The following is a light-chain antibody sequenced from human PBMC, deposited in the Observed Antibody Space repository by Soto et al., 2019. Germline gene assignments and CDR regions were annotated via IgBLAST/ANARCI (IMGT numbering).Light chain of an antibody. Sequence: DIQMTQSPSSLSASVGDRVTITCRASQGISNYLAWYQQKPGKVPKLLIYAASTLQSGVPSRFSGSGSGTDFTLTISSLQHEDVATYYCQKYNSAITFGQGTRLEIK. CDR3: QKYNSAIT. J-gene: IGKJ5*01. CDR1: QGISNY. CDR2: AAS. V-gene: IGKV1-27*01.